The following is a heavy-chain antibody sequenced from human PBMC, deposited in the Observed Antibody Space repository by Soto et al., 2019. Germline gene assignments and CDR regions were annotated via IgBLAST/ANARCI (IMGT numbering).Heavy chain of an antibody. CDR2: IYPSDSDT. V-gene: IGHV5-51*01. CDR1: GYNFSGYW. D-gene: IGHD3-3*01. CDR3: ARGGVSTRTFDY. J-gene: IGHJ4*02. Sequence: XESLKISCKGCGYNFSGYWIAWVRQMPGKGLELMGIIYPSDSDTRYRPSFQGQVTISADKSISSAYLQWSSLRASDTAMYYRARGGVSTRTFDYWGQGPPVTVSS.